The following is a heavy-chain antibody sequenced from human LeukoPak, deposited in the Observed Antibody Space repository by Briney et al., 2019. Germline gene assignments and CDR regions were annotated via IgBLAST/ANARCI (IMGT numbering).Heavy chain of an antibody. V-gene: IGHV4-31*03. CDR3: ARVPAIAAAGNYYFDY. CDR1: GGSISSGGYY. D-gene: IGHD6-13*01. CDR2: IYYSGSA. Sequence: SETLSLTCTVSGGSISSGGYYWSWIRQHPGKGLEWIGYIYYSGSAYYNPSLKNRVTISVDTSKNQFSLKLNSVTPADTAVYYCARVPAIAAAGNYYFDYWGQGTLVTVSS. J-gene: IGHJ4*02.